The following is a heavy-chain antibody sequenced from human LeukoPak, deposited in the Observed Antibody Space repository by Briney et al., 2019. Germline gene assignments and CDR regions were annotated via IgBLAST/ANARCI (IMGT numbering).Heavy chain of an antibody. Sequence: SETLSLTCTVSGYSISSGYYWGWIRPPPGKGLEWIGSIYHSGSTYYNPSLKSRVTISVDTSKNQFSLKLSSVTAADTAVYYCAKKDYYYMDVWGKGTTVTVSS. V-gene: IGHV4-38-2*02. CDR1: GYSISSGYY. CDR3: AKKDYYYMDV. J-gene: IGHJ6*03. CDR2: IYHSGST.